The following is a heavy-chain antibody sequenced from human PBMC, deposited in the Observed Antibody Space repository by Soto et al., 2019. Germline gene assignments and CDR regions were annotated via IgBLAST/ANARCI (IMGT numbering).Heavy chain of an antibody. Sequence: ASVKVSCKASGYTFTGYYMHWVRQAPGQGLEWMGWINPNSGGTNCAQKFQGWVTMTRDTSISTAYMELSRLRSDDTAVYYCARGGSSSSGYSCGDYWGQGTLVTVSS. V-gene: IGHV1-2*04. D-gene: IGHD3-22*01. CDR2: INPNSGGT. J-gene: IGHJ4*02. CDR3: ARGGSSSSGYSCGDY. CDR1: GYTFTGYY.